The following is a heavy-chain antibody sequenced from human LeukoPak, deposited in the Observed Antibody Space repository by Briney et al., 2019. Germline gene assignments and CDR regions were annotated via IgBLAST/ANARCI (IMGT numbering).Heavy chain of an antibody. CDR1: GFTFDDYA. D-gene: IGHD3-22*01. CDR2: ISWNSGSI. J-gene: IGHJ4*02. V-gene: IGHV3-9*01. CDR3: RAYYRLFDY. Sequence: PGRSLRLSCAASGFTFDDYAMHWVRQAPGKGLEWVSGISWNSGSIGYADSVKGRFTISRDNAKNSLYLQMNSLRAEDTALYYCRAYYRLFDYWGQGTLVTVSS.